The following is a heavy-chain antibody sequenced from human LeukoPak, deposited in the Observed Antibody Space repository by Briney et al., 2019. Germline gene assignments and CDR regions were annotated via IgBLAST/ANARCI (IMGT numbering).Heavy chain of an antibody. J-gene: IGHJ4*02. CDR2: IKQDGSEK. V-gene: IGHV3-7*01. Sequence: GGSLRLSCAASGFTFSSYSMNWVRQAPGKGLEWVANIKQDGSEKYYVDSVKGRFTISRDNAKNSLYLQMNSLRAEDTAVYYCARAPVYVRLGSQDGYWGQGTLVTVSS. CDR1: GFTFSSYS. D-gene: IGHD3-16*01. CDR3: ARAPVYVRLGSQDGY.